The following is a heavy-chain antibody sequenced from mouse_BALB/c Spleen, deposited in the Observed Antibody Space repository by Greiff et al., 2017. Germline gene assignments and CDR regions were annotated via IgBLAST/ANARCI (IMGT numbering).Heavy chain of an antibody. D-gene: IGHD1-1*01. CDR1: GFSLTSYG. CDR2: IWAGGST. J-gene: IGHJ4*01. Sequence: VQLVESGPGLVAPSQSLSITCTVSGFSLTSYGVHWVRQPPGKGLEWLGVIWAGGSTNYNSALMSRLSISKDNSKSQVFLKMNSLQTDDTAMYYCARGYYYGSSPYYYAMDYWGQGTSVTVSS. V-gene: IGHV2-9*02. CDR3: ARGYYYGSSPYYYAMDY.